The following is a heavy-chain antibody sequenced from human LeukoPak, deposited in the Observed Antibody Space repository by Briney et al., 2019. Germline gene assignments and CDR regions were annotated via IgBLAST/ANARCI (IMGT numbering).Heavy chain of an antibody. CDR1: GYTLSSSA. V-gene: IGHV1-18*01. CDR2: ISAYNGNT. Sequence: EASVKVSCKASGYTLSSSAISWVPQAPGQGPEWVGWISAYNGNTDYAQKFQGRVTMTTDRPTSTGYMELRSLRSDDTAVYYCARDRSHGDAVDIWGQGTMVIVSS. CDR3: ARDRSHGDAVDI. J-gene: IGHJ3*02.